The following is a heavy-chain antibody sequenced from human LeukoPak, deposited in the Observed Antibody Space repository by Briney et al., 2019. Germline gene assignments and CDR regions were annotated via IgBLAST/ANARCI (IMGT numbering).Heavy chain of an antibody. V-gene: IGHV4-59*01. D-gene: IGHD1-26*01. Sequence: PSETLSLTCTVSGGSISSYYWSWIRQPPGKGLEWIGYIYYSGSTNYNPSLKSRVTISVDTSKNQFSLKLSSVTAADTAVYYCARATSSGGSYYFDYWGQGTLVTVSS. J-gene: IGHJ4*02. CDR2: IYYSGST. CDR1: GGSISSYY. CDR3: ARATSSGGSYYFDY.